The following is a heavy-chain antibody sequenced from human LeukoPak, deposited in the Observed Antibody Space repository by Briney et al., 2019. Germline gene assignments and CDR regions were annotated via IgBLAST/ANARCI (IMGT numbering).Heavy chain of an antibody. CDR3: ARDRGSYYDRYNWFDP. Sequence: APVKVSCKASGYTFTSYDINWVRQATGQGLEWMGWMNPNSGNTGYAQKFQGRVTMTRNTSISTAYMELSSLRSEDTAVYYCARDRGSYYDRYNWFDPWGQGTLVTVSS. CDR2: MNPNSGNT. J-gene: IGHJ5*02. CDR1: GYTFTSYD. V-gene: IGHV1-8*01. D-gene: IGHD1-26*01.